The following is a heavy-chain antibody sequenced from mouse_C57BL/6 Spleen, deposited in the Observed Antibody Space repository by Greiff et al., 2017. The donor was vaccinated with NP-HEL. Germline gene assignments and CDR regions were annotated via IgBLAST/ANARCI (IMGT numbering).Heavy chain of an antibody. J-gene: IGHJ2*01. V-gene: IGHV1-85*01. D-gene: IGHD4-1*01. CDR3: ARSTGDYFDY. CDR2: IYPRDGST. Sequence: QVHVKQSGPELVKPGASVKLSCKASGYTFTSYDINWVKQRPGQGLEWIGWIYPRDGSTKYNEKFKGKATLTVDTSSSTAYMELHSLTSEDSAVYFCARSTGDYFDYWGQGTTLTVSS. CDR1: GYTFTSYD.